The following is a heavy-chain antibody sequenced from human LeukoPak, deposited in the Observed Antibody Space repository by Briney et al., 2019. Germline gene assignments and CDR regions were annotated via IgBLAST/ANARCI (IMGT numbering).Heavy chain of an antibody. V-gene: IGHV6-1*01. CDR1: GDSVSSNSAA. D-gene: IGHD6-19*01. CDR3: ARSGSGGWIDY. J-gene: IGHJ4*02. Sequence: SQTLSLTCAISGDSVSSNSAAWNRIRQSPSRGLEWLGRTYYRSKWYNGYAVFVKSRISVNPDTSKNQYSLQLNSVTPEDTAVYYCARSGSGGWIDYWGQGTLVTVSS. CDR2: TYYRSKWYN.